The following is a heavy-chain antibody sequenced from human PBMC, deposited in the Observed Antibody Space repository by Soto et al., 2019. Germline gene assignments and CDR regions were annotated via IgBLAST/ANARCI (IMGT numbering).Heavy chain of an antibody. D-gene: IGHD5-18*01. CDR2: ISTDGRDK. CDR1: GLTYRNYR. Sequence: LRLSCAASGLTYRNYRMHWVRQAPGKGLEWVALISTDGRDKYYVDSVKGRFTISRDNSENTLYLQMNSLREEDPAAYYCAKGVPIHREGPDHCGQVPLVTLS. CDR3: AKGVPIHREGPDH. J-gene: IGHJ4*02. V-gene: IGHV3-30*18.